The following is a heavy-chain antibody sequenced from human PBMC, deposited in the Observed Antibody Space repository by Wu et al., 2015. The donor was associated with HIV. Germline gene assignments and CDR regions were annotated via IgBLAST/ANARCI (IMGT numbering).Heavy chain of an antibody. J-gene: IGHJ6*03. CDR1: GGSFSGSY. CDR3: ARGVRGFSSDSFSLYYYMDV. Sequence: QVQLQHGAAGLLKPSETLSLTCAFYGGSFSGSYWTWIRQPPGKGLELIGEINHDGSAYYNPSLESRVTISLDTSKNQFSLTLSSVTAADTAVYYCARGVRGFSSDSFSLYYYMDVWGKGTTVTVSS. CDR2: INHDGSA. D-gene: IGHD3-3*01. V-gene: IGHV4-34*01.